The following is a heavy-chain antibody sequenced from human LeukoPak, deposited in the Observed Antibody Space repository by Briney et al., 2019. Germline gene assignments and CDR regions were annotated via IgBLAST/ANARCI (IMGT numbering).Heavy chain of an antibody. CDR1: GGSISSSSYY. J-gene: IGHJ4*02. CDR2: IYYSGST. D-gene: IGHD6-19*01. CDR3: ARQWLVRQFDY. V-gene: IGHV4-39*01. Sequence: SETLSLTCTVSGGSISSSSYYWGWIRQPPGKGLEWIGSIYYSGSTYYNPSLKSRVTISVDTSKNQFSLKLSSVTAADTAVYYCARQWLVRQFDYWGQGTLVTVSS.